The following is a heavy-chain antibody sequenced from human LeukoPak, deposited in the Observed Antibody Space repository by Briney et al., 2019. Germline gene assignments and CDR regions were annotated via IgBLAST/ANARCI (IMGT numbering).Heavy chain of an antibody. CDR2: IYSSGIT. Sequence: SETLSLTCTVSGGSKFSYYWNWIRQPPGKGLEWIGYIYSSGITNYSPSLRSRGTISVATSRNQFSLRLTSVSAADTAIYYCARRAYYDSSGYHPTSGYFDLWGRGTLVTVSS. J-gene: IGHJ2*01. D-gene: IGHD3-22*01. V-gene: IGHV4-4*08. CDR3: ARRAYYDSSGYHPTSGYFDL. CDR1: GGSKFSYY.